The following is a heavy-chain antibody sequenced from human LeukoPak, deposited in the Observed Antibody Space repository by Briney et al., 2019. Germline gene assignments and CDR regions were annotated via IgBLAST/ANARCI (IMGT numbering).Heavy chain of an antibody. Sequence: GGSLRLSCAASGFTFSDYNMNWVRQAPGKGLEWVSYITNGGSTIHYADSVKGRFTISRDNAKNSLFLQMNSLRAEDTAVYYCARDLVVRPGDGGKFDPWGQGTRVTVSS. CDR2: ITNGGSTI. CDR1: GFTFSDYN. CDR3: ARDLVVRPGDGGKFDP. V-gene: IGHV3-11*04. J-gene: IGHJ5*02. D-gene: IGHD2-15*01.